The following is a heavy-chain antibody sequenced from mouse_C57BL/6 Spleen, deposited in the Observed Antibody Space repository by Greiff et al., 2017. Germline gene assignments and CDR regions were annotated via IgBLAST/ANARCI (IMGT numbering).Heavy chain of an antibody. D-gene: IGHD1-1*02. J-gene: IGHJ3*01. CDR1: GYTFTSYW. V-gene: IGHV1-64*01. Sequence: QVQLQQPGAELVKPGASVKLSCKASGYTFTSYWMHWVKQRPGQGLEWIGMIHPNSGSTNYNEKFKSKATLTVDKSSSTAYMQRSSLTSEDSAVYYCGRWEYYGPADWGQGTLVTVSA. CDR3: GRWEYYGPAD. CDR2: IHPNSGST.